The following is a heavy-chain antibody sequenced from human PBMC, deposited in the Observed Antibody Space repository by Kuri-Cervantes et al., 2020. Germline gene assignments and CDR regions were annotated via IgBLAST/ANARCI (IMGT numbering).Heavy chain of an antibody. CDR1: GYTFTGYY. J-gene: IGHJ6*03. V-gene: IGHV1-2*02. CDR3: ARLDRRAYYYMDV. CDR2: INPNSGGT. D-gene: IGHD3-16*02. Sequence: ASVKVSCKASGYTFTGYYMHWVRQAPGQGLEWMGWINPNSGGTNYAQKFQVRVTMTRDKSISTAYLQWSSLKASDTAIYYCARLDRRAYYYMDVWGNGTTVTVSS.